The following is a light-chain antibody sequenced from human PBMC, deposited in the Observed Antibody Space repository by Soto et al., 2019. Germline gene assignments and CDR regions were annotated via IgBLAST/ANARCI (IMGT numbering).Light chain of an antibody. Sequence: DIVRSQSPDSLAVSLGERATINCKSSQSILYSSNSKNYLAWYQQKPGQPPKLLGYWASTRESGVPDRFSGSGSGTDFTLTISSLQAEDVAVYYCQQYYDTPFTFGPGTKVDIK. CDR1: QSILYSSNSKNY. V-gene: IGKV4-1*01. CDR2: WAS. J-gene: IGKJ3*01. CDR3: QQYYDTPFT.